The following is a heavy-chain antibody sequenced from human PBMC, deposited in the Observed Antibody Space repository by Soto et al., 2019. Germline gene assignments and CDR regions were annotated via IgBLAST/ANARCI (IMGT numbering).Heavy chain of an antibody. J-gene: IGHJ6*03. CDR2: INGDGSST. D-gene: IGHD3-3*01. Sequence: EVQLVESGGGLVQPGGSLRLSCAASGFTFSSYWMHWVRQAPGKGLVWVSRINGDGSSTTHADSVRGRFTISRDNTKNTLYLQMNSLRAEDTAVYYCTRDAYYDFWSSYSAYYYYYMDVWRKGTTVTVSS. V-gene: IGHV3-74*01. CDR1: GFTFSSYW. CDR3: TRDAYYDFWSSYSAYYYYYMDV.